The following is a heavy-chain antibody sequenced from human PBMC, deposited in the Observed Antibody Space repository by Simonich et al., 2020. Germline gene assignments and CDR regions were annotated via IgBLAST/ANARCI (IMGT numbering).Heavy chain of an antibody. J-gene: IGHJ4*02. CDR3: ARKGHSSTSCFDY. CDR1: GFTVSDNY. Sequence: EVQLGESGGGLVQPGGSLRLSFAASGFTVSDNYMGWVRQDPGKGLEGVSSIRNSSSYIYYADEGKGRLTISRDNAKNSLYLQMNSLRAEDTAVYYCARKGHSSTSCFDYWGQGTLVTVSS. CDR2: IRNSSSYI. V-gene: IGHV3-21*01. D-gene: IGHD2-2*01.